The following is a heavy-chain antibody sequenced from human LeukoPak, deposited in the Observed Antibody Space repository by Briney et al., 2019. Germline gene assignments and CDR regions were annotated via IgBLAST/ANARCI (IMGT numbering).Heavy chain of an antibody. D-gene: IGHD6-13*01. J-gene: IGHJ6*03. CDR3: ARGSSSWYPEYYYYMDV. Sequence: GASVKVSCKASGYTFNTYNINWVRQATGQGLEWMGWMNPNSGNTGYAQKFQGRVTMTRNTSISTAYMELSSLRSEDTAVYYCARGSSSWYPEYYYYMDVWGKGTTVTISS. CDR2: MNPNSGNT. V-gene: IGHV1-8*02. CDR1: GYTFNTYN.